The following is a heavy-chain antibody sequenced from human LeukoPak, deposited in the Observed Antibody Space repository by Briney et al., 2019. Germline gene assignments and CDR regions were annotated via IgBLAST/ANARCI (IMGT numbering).Heavy chain of an antibody. CDR1: GLTFDDYA. V-gene: IGHV3-9*01. CDR3: AKGSLKEAFDI. J-gene: IGHJ3*02. CDR2: ISWNSGSI. Sequence: GGSLRLSCAASGLTFDDYAMHWVRQAPGKGLEWVSGISWNSGSIGYADSVKGRFTISRDNAKNSLCLQMNSLRVEDTALYYCAKGSLKEAFDIWGQGTMVIVSS.